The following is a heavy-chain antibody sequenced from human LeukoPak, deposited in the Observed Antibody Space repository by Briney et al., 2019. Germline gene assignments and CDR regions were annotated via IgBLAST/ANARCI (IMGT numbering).Heavy chain of an antibody. V-gene: IGHV3-53*01. J-gene: IGHJ4*02. Sequence: PGGSLRLSCAASGFSVSGKFMSWVRQAPGKGLEWVSIIHYDGKIRYAGSVGGRFTIYRDDSENTLSLQMNSLRVDDTAVYFCASGDGYLQPYWGQGTLVTVSS. CDR1: GFSVSGKF. CDR2: IHYDGKI. D-gene: IGHD2-21*01. CDR3: ASGDGYLQPY.